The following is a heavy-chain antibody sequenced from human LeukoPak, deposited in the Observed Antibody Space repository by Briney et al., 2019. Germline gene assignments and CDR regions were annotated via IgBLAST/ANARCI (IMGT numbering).Heavy chain of an antibody. V-gene: IGHV3-30*18. CDR1: GFTFSTYG. CDR3: AKDLALVVVTDNGMDV. CDR2: IPYDGSDK. D-gene: IGHD2-21*02. Sequence: GGSLRLSCAASGFTFSTYGMHWVRQAPGKGLEWVAVIPYDGSDKYYADSVKGRFTISRDNSKNTLYLQMNSLRAEDTGVYYCAKDLALVVVTDNGMDVWGQGPTVTVSS. J-gene: IGHJ6*02.